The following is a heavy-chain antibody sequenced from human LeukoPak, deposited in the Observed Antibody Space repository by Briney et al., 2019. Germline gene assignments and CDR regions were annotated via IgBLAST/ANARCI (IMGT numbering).Heavy chain of an antibody. CDR3: ARGSGDWTYYFDY. D-gene: IGHD2-21*02. CDR1: GYSISSGYL. CDR2: TYHGGTT. V-gene: IGHV4-38-2*02. J-gene: IGHJ4*02. Sequence: SETLSLTCTVSGYSISSGYLWGWIRPPPGKGLEWIGSTYHGGTTYSNPSLKSRVIISEDTSKNQSSLKLSSVTAADTAVYYCARGSGDWTYYFDYWGQGTLVTVSS.